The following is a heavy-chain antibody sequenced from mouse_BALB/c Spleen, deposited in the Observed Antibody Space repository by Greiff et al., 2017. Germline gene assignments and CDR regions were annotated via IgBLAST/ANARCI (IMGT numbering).Heavy chain of an antibody. V-gene: IGHV5-9-3*01. Sequence: EVQVVESGGGLVKPGGSLKLSCAASGFTFSSYAMPWVRQTPEKRLEWVATISSGGSYTYYPDSVKGRFTISRDNAKNSLYLQMSSLRSEDTAMYYCARQGAYWGQGTLVTVSA. CDR1: GFTFSSYA. J-gene: IGHJ3*01. CDR3: ARQGAY. CDR2: ISSGGSYT.